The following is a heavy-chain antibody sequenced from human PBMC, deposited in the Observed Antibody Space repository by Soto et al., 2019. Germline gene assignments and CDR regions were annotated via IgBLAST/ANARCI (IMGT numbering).Heavy chain of an antibody. V-gene: IGHV3-33*01. D-gene: IGHD2-2*01. CDR3: SRSRSSTSDYYYYGMDV. CDR2: IWYDGSNK. J-gene: IGHJ6*02. Sequence: GGSLRLSCAASGFTFSSYGMHWVRQAPGKGLEWVAVIWYDGSNKYYADSVKGRFTISRDNSKNTLYLQMNSLRAEDTAVYYCSRSRSSTSDYYYYGMDVWGQGTTVTV. CDR1: GFTFSSYG.